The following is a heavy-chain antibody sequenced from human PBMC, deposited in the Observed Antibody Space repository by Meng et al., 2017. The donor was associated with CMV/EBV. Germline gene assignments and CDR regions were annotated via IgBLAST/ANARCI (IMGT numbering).Heavy chain of an antibody. J-gene: IGHJ6*02. CDR2: ISSSGSTI. D-gene: IGHD3-10*01. V-gene: IGHV3-11*04. CDR3: AKDQWFGELLYYYYGMDV. CDR1: GFTFSDYY. Sequence: GGSLRLSCAASGFTFSDYYMSWIRQAPGKGLEWVSYISSSGSTIYYADSVKGRFTISRDNSKNTLYLQMNSLRAEDTAVYYCAKDQWFGELLYYYYGMDVWGQGTTVTVSS.